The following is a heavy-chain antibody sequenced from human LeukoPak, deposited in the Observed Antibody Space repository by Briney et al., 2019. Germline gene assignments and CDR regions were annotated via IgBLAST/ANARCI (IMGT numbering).Heavy chain of an antibody. CDR1: GFTFSSYN. V-gene: IGHV3-21*01. Sequence: GGSLRLSCAASGFTFSSYNMNWIRQAPGKGLEWVASISSSSNYIYYVDSVKGRFTISRDNAKNSLYLQMNSLRAEDTAVYYCARGGSYFDYWGQGTLVTVSS. CDR3: ARGGSYFDY. J-gene: IGHJ4*02. D-gene: IGHD1-26*01. CDR2: ISSSSNYI.